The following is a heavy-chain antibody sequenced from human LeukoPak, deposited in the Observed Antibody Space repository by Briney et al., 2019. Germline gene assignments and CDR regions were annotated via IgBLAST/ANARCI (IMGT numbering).Heavy chain of an antibody. CDR2: INPKRGGT. Sequence: ASVKVSCKASGYTFTTYGISWVRQAPGQGLEWMGWINPKRGGTKYAQKFQGRVTMTRDTSISTVYMEMSRLRSDDTAVYYCARGEWEVPTTSWGQGTLVTVSS. CDR3: ARGEWEVPTTS. J-gene: IGHJ5*02. D-gene: IGHD1-26*01. CDR1: GYTFTTYG. V-gene: IGHV1-2*02.